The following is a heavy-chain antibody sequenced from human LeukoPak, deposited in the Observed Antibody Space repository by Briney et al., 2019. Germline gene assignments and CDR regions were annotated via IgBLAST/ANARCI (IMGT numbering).Heavy chain of an antibody. D-gene: IGHD4-17*01. CDR1: GFTVSSNY. CDR3: ARRALSGDYVLHYFDY. V-gene: IGHV4-39*01. Sequence: GSLRLSCAASGFTVSSNYMSWVRQAPGKGLEWIGSIYYSGSTYYNPSLKSRVTISVDTSKNQFSLKLSSVTAADTAVYYCARRALSGDYVLHYFDYWGQGTLVTVSS. CDR2: IYYSGST. J-gene: IGHJ4*02.